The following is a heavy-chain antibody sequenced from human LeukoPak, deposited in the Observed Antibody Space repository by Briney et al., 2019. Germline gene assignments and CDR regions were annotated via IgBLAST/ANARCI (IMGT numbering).Heavy chain of an antibody. CDR3: ARGQSTSSGMDV. CDR2: IWYDGSNK. CDR1: GFTFSSYA. Sequence: PGRSLRLSCAASGFTFSSYAMHWVRQAPGKGLEWVAVIWYDGSNKYYADSVKGRFTISRDNSKNTLYLQMNSLRAEDTAVYYCARGQSTSSGMDVWGQGTTVTVSS. V-gene: IGHV3-33*08. J-gene: IGHJ6*02. D-gene: IGHD2-2*01.